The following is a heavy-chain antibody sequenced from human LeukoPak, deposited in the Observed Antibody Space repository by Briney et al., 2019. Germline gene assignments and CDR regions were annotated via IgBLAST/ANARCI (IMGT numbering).Heavy chain of an antibody. Sequence: GASVKVSCKASGYTFTGNYMHCGRQAPGQGLEWMGWINPNSGGTNYAQKFQGRVTMTRDTSISTAYMELSRLRSDDTAVYYCARGDRIMITFGGVIAGDSWGQGTLVTVSS. CDR1: GYTFTGNY. D-gene: IGHD3-16*02. J-gene: IGHJ5*01. CDR2: INPNSGGT. CDR3: ARGDRIMITFGGVIAGDS. V-gene: IGHV1-2*02.